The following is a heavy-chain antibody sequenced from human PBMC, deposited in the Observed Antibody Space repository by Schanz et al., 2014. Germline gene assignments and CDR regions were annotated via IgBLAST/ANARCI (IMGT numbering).Heavy chain of an antibody. CDR3: AKDHPSSGWPAFDV. CDR2: ITRQGTT. CDR1: GFTVTNYA. Sequence: EVQLLESGGGLVQPGGSLRLPCTVPGFTVTNYALNWARQAPGRGLEWVSGITRQGTTYYADFVKGRFSISRDLSSNTLYLQMNSLRADDSAIYYCAKDHPSSGWPAFDVWGQGTQVTVSS. D-gene: IGHD6-19*01. J-gene: IGHJ4*02. V-gene: IGHV3-23*01.